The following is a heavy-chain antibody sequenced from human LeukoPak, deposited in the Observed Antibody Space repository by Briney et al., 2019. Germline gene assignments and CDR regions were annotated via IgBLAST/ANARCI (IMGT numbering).Heavy chain of an antibody. CDR1: GFTFSSYW. CDR2: INHNGNVN. Sequence: GGSLRLSCAASGFTFSSYWMNWARQAPGKGLEWVASINHNGNVNYYVDSVKGRFTISRDNAKNSLYLQMSNLRAEDTAVYYCVRDARYCPDSWGQGTLVTVSS. V-gene: IGHV3-7*01. J-gene: IGHJ5*02. CDR3: VRDARYCPDS. D-gene: IGHD2-8*02.